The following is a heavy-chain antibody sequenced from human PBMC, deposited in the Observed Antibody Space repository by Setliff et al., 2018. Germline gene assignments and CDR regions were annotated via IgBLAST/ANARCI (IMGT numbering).Heavy chain of an antibody. J-gene: IGHJ4*02. V-gene: IGHV1-46*01. CDR1: GYVFINFY. CDR2: INSSGGSA. Sequence: ASGYVFINFYMYWVRQAPGQGLEWMGIINSSGGSASYAPQFQGRVTISRDNAKRSLYLQLNSLRPEDTAFYYCARGVAPIGYCTLGSCQGFDLWGQGTLVTVSS. CDR3: ARGVAPIGYCTLGSCQGFDL. D-gene: IGHD2-15*01.